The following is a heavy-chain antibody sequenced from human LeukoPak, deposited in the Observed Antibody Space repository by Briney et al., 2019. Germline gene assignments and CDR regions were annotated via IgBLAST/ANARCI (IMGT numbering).Heavy chain of an antibody. CDR1: GYSFTSYW. D-gene: IGHD2-15*01. CDR2: IYPGDSDT. CDR3: ARQGCSGGSCYQGFDY. J-gene: IGHJ4*02. Sequence: GESLKISCKGSGYSFTSYWIGWVRQMPGKGLEWMGIIYPGDSDTRYSPSFQGQVTISADKSISTAYLQWSSLKASDTAMYYCARQGCSGGSCYQGFDYWGQGTRVTVSS. V-gene: IGHV5-51*01.